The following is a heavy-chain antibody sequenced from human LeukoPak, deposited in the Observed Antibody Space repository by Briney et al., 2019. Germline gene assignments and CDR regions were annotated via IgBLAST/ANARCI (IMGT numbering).Heavy chain of an antibody. CDR1: GFTFSSYS. CDR3: ARGSSWSLRNYMDV. Sequence: GGSLRLSCAASGFTFSSYSMNWVRQAPGKGLEWVSSISSSSSYIYYADSVKGRFTISRDNAKNSLYLQMNSLRAEDTAVYYCARGSSWSLRNYMDVWGKGTTVTVSS. V-gene: IGHV3-21*01. J-gene: IGHJ6*03. CDR2: ISSSSSYI. D-gene: IGHD6-13*01.